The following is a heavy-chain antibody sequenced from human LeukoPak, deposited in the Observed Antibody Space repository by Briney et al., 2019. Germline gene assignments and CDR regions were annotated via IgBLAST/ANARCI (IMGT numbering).Heavy chain of an antibody. CDR1: GGSISSGDYY. J-gene: IGHJ3*02. Sequence: SETLSLTCTVSGGSISSGDYYWSWIRQLPGKGLEWIGYIYYSGSTYYNPSLKSRVTISVDTSKNQFSLKLSSVTAADTAVYYCARALTLGYCSSTSCYYDAFDIWGQGTMVTVSS. V-gene: IGHV4-30-4*01. CDR3: ARALTLGYCSSTSCYYDAFDI. CDR2: IYYSGST. D-gene: IGHD2-2*01.